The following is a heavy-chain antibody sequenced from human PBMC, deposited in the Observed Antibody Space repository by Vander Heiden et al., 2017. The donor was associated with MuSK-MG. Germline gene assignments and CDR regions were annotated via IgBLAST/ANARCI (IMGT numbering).Heavy chain of an antibody. J-gene: IGHJ4*02. CDR1: GFTFSSYS. Sequence: EVQLVESGGGLVKPGGSLRLSCAASGFTFSSYSMNWVRQAPGKGLEWVSSISSSSSYIYYADSVKGRFTISRDNAKNSLYLQMNSLRAEDTAVYYCARGFWSGSSTPAYYFDYWGQGTLVTVSS. CDR3: ARGFWSGSSTPAYYFDY. V-gene: IGHV3-21*01. CDR2: ISSSSSYI. D-gene: IGHD3-3*01.